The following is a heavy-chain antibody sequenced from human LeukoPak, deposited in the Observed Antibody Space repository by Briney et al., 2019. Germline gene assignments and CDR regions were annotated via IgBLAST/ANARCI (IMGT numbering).Heavy chain of an antibody. V-gene: IGHV1-8*03. J-gene: IGHJ5*02. D-gene: IGHD3-3*01. Sequence: ASVKVSCKASGYTFTSYDINWVRQATGQGLEWMGWMNPNSGNTGYAQKFQGRVTITRNTSISTAYMELSSLRSEDTAVYYCARGHTIFGVVIKNWFGPWGQGTLVTVSS. CDR1: GYTFTSYD. CDR3: ARGHTIFGVVIKNWFGP. CDR2: MNPNSGNT.